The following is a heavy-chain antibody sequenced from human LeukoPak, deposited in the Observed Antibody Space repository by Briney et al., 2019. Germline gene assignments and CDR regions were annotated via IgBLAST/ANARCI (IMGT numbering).Heavy chain of an antibody. CDR3: ARVASITWILGVFDF. Sequence: PSETLSLTCSVSGGSISGHYWSWIRQPPGKGLEWIGNIHFSGGTSYNPSLGSRVTISIDTSKKEFSLTLTSLTAADTAIYYCARVASITWILGVFDFWGQGTLVTVSS. J-gene: IGHJ4*02. D-gene: IGHD3-10*01. CDR1: GGSISGHY. V-gene: IGHV4-59*11. CDR2: IHFSGGT.